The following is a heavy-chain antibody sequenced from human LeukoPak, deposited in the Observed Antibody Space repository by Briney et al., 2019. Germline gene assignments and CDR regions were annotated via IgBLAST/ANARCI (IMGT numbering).Heavy chain of an antibody. Sequence: SETLSLTCAVSGYSISSGYYWGWIRQPPGKGLEWIGSIYHSGSTYYNPSLKSGVTISVDTSKNQFSLKLSSVTSADTAVYYCASPLGYCSSTSCEGAFDIWGQGTMVTVSS. CDR1: GYSISSGYY. CDR3: ASPLGYCSSTSCEGAFDI. J-gene: IGHJ3*02. CDR2: IYHSGST. D-gene: IGHD2-2*01. V-gene: IGHV4-38-2*01.